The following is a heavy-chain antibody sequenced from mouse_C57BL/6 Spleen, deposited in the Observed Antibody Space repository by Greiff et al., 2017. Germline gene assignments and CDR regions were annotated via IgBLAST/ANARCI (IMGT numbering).Heavy chain of an antibody. V-gene: IGHV5-9-1*02. CDR3: TRDGNWGPYYAMDY. D-gene: IGHD4-1*01. CDR1: GFTFSSYA. CDR2: ISSGGDYI. J-gene: IGHJ4*01. Sequence: EVQGVESGEGLVKPGGSLKLSCAASGFTFSSYAMSWVRQTPEKRLEWVAYISSGGDYIYYADTVKGRFTISRDNARNTLYLQMSSLKSEDTAMYYCTRDGNWGPYYAMDYWGQGTSVTVSS.